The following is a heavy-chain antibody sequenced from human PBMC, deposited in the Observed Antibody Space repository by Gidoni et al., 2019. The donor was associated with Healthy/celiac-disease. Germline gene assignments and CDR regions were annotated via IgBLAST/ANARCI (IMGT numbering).Heavy chain of an antibody. J-gene: IGHJ5*02. CDR2: ISSSSSYI. CDR1: GFTFSSYS. D-gene: IGHD6-19*01. Sequence: EVQLVESGGGLVKPGGSLRLSCAASGFTFSSYSMNWVRQAPGKGLEWVSSISSSSSYIYYADSVKGRFTISRDNAKNSLYLQMNSLRAEDTAVYYCARGGEQWLNNWFDPWGQGTLVTVSS. V-gene: IGHV3-21*01. CDR3: ARGGEQWLNNWFDP.